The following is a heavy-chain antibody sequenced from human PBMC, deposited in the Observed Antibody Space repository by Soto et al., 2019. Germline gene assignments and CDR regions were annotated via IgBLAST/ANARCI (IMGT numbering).Heavy chain of an antibody. V-gene: IGHV3-11*06. J-gene: IGHJ4*02. Sequence: GGSLRLSCAASGFTFSDYYMSWIRQAPGKGLEWVSYISSSSSYTNYADAVKGRFTISRDNAKNSLYLQMNSLRAEDTAVYYCARSYDFWSGPFDYWGQGTLVTVSS. CDR1: GFTFSDYY. CDR2: ISSSSSYT. D-gene: IGHD3-3*01. CDR3: ARSYDFWSGPFDY.